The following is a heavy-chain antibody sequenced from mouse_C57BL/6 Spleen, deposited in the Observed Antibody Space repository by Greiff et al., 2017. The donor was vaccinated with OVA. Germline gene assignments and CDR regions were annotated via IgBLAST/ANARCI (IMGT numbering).Heavy chain of an antibody. Sequence: VQLQQSGPELVKPGASVKISCKASGYSFTGYYMNWVKQSPEKSLEWIGEINPSTGGTTYNQKFKAKATLTVDKSSSTAYMQLKSLTSEDSAVYYCARKDYDSYAMDYWGQGTSVTVSS. CDR3: ARKDYDSYAMDY. D-gene: IGHD2-4*01. CDR1: GYSFTGYY. J-gene: IGHJ4*01. CDR2: INPSTGGT. V-gene: IGHV1-42*01.